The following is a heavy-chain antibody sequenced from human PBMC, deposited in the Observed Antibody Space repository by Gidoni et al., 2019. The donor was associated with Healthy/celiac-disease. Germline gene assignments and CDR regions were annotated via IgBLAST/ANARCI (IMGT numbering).Heavy chain of an antibody. D-gene: IGHD1-26*01. Sequence: QVQLVPSGAGGKKPGSSVKVSRKASGDNFSSYAISWVRQAPGQGLEWMGGIIPIFGTANYAKKFQGIVTITADESTSTAYMELSSLRSEDTAVYYCARETGRSRAFDIWGQGTMVTVSS. CDR2: IIPIFGTA. CDR3: ARETGRSRAFDI. V-gene: IGHV1-69*01. CDR1: GDNFSSYA. J-gene: IGHJ3*02.